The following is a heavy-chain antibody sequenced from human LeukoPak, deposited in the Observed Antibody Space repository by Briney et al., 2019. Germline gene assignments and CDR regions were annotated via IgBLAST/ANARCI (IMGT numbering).Heavy chain of an antibody. CDR3: ARAAHYYDSSGYYHFDY. CDR1: GGSISLWQ. D-gene: IGHD3-22*01. J-gene: IGHJ4*02. V-gene: IGHV4-59*08. Sequence: PSETLSLTCTVSGGSISLWQCNWIRQPPGKGLEWIGYIYYSGSTNYNPSLKSRVTISVDTSKNQFSLKLSSVTAADTAVYYCARAAHYYDSSGYYHFDYWGQGTLVTVSS. CDR2: IYYSGST.